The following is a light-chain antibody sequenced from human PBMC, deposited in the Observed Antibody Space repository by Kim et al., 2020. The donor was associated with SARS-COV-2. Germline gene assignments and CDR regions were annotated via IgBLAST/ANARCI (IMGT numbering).Light chain of an antibody. V-gene: IGKV3-20*01. J-gene: IGKJ2*01. CDR3: QQYGGSPQS. CDR1: QSVSSRH. Sequence: EIVLTQSPGTLSLSPGERATLSCRASQSVSSRHLAWYQQKRGQPPRLLIYAASSRATGIPDRFSGSGSGTDFTLTINRLEPEDFAVYHCQQYGGSPQSFGQGTKLEI. CDR2: AAS.